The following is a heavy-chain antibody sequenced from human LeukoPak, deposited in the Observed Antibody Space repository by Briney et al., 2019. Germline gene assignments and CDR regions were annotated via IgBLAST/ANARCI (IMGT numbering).Heavy chain of an antibody. Sequence: GRSLRLSCAASGFTFSSYGMHWVRQAPGKGLEWVAVISYDGSNKYYADSVKGRFTISRDNSKNTLYLQMNSLRAEDTAVYYCAKDLVVTMRYYYYGMDVWGQGTTVTVSS. J-gene: IGHJ6*02. CDR2: ISYDGSNK. CDR1: GFTFSSYG. CDR3: AKDLVVTMRYYYYGMDV. D-gene: IGHD4-23*01. V-gene: IGHV3-30*18.